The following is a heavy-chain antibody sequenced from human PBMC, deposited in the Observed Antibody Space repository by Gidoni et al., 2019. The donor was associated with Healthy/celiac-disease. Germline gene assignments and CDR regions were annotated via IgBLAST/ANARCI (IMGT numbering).Heavy chain of an antibody. CDR3: ARARLLHPWFDP. D-gene: IGHD1-26*01. CDR2: ISSSSSTI. Sequence: EVQLVESGGGLVQPGGSLRLSCAASGFTFSSYSMNWVRQAPGKGLEWVSYISSSSSTIYYADSVKGRLTISRDNAKNSLYLQMNSLRDEDTAVYYCARARLLHPWFDPWGQGTLVTVSS. CDR1: GFTFSSYS. V-gene: IGHV3-48*02. J-gene: IGHJ5*02.